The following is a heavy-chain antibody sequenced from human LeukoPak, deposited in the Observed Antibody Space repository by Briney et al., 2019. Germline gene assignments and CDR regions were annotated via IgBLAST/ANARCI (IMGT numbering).Heavy chain of an antibody. CDR2: VFHKGNT. CDR1: GDSITSGHFW. D-gene: IGHD3-3*01. Sequence: SETLSLTCIVSGDSITSGHFWWGWIRQPPGKGLEWLGIVFHKGNTHFHSSFKSRVSVSADTSKNQISLTLSAVTAEDTAVYYCARQLGVGVWALDSWGQGILVTVSS. V-gene: IGHV4-39*01. J-gene: IGHJ4*02. CDR3: ARQLGVGVWALDS.